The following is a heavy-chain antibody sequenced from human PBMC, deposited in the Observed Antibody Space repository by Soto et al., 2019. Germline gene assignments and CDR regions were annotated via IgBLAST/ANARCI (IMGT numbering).Heavy chain of an antibody. V-gene: IGHV5-10-1*01. CDR1: GYSFTTYW. Sequence: LGESLKISCKGSGYSFTTYWISWVRQMPGKGLEWMGRIDPSDSYTNYSPSFQGHVTISADKSISTAYLQWSSLKASDTAMYYCAISYYYDSSGYYYGYWGQGTLVTV. D-gene: IGHD3-22*01. CDR3: AISYYYDSSGYYYGY. CDR2: IDPSDSYT. J-gene: IGHJ4*02.